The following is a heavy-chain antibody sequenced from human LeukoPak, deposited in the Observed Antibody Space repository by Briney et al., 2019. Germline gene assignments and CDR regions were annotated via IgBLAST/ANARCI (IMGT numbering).Heavy chain of an antibody. CDR3: AKAITIFGVGIDYYYHMDV. V-gene: IGHV3-23*01. Sequence: GGSLRLSCTASGFTFVGYAMSWVRQAPGEGLQWVSTIDGNGGSTFYADSVKGRFTISRDNSKNTLYLQMNSLRAEDSAVYYCAKAITIFGVGIDYYYHMDVWGNGTTVTVSS. CDR2: IDGNGGST. J-gene: IGHJ6*03. D-gene: IGHD3-3*01. CDR1: GFTFVGYA.